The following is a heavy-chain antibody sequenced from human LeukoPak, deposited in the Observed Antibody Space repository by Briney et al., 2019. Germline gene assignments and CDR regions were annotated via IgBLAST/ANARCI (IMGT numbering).Heavy chain of an antibody. J-gene: IGHJ4*02. V-gene: IGHV3-49*04. Sequence: GGSLRLSSTASGFTFGDCAMSWVRQAPGKGLEWVGFIRSKAYGGTTEYAASVKGRFTISRDDSKSIAYLQMNSLKTEDTAVYYCTRDKTIFGVVTPSDYWGQGTLVTVSS. CDR2: IRSKAYGGTT. CDR3: TRDKTIFGVVTPSDY. CDR1: GFTFGDCA. D-gene: IGHD3-3*01.